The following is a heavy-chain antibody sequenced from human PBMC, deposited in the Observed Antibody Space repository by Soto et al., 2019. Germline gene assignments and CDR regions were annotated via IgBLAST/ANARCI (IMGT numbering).Heavy chain of an antibody. Sequence: GASVKVSCKASGGTFSSYRVNWVRQARGQGLEWLGGIVPIYRTADYAQKFQGRVTITADESTRTVYMELSSLKSQDTALYYCARDSGAKLSSSWGQGTLVTSPQ. D-gene: IGHD6-13*01. CDR3: ARDSGAKLSSS. J-gene: IGHJ4*02. CDR2: IVPIYRTA. V-gene: IGHV1-69*13. CDR1: GGTFSSYR.